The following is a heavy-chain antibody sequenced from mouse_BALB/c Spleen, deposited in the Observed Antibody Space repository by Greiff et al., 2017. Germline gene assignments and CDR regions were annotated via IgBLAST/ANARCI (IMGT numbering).Heavy chain of an antibody. Sequence: DVQLQESGPGLVKPSQSLSLICSVTGYSITSGYYWNWIRQFPGNKLEWMGYISYDGSNNYNPSLKNRISITRDTSKNQFFLKLNSVTTEDTATYYCATRRLRDYAMDYWGQGTSVTVSS. V-gene: IGHV3-6*02. CDR3: ATRRLRDYAMDY. CDR1: GYSITSGYY. CDR2: ISYDGSN. D-gene: IGHD2-2*01. J-gene: IGHJ4*01.